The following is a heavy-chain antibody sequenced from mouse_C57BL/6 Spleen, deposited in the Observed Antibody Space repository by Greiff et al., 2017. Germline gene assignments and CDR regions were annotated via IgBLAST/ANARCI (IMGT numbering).Heavy chain of an antibody. J-gene: IGHJ4*01. D-gene: IGHD2-3*01. CDR3: ARRRGDYYDGYEGFSMDY. CDR1: GYTFTSYD. Sequence: QVQLKQSGPELVKPGASVKLSCKASGYTFTSYDINWVKQRPGQGLEWIGWIYPRDGSTKYKEKFKGKAPLTVDTSSSTAYMELHSLTSEDSAVYFWARRRGDYYDGYEGFSMDYWGQGTSVTVSS. V-gene: IGHV1-85*01. CDR2: IYPRDGST.